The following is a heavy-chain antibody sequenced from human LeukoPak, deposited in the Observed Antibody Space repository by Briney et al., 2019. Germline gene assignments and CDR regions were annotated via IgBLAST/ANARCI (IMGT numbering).Heavy chain of an antibody. CDR2: ISYDGSNK. CDR1: GFTFSSYA. D-gene: IGHD6-13*01. CDR3: ARDKAASRPHTFDY. J-gene: IGHJ4*02. V-gene: IGHV3-30-3*01. Sequence: GGSLRLSCAASGFTFSSYAMHWVRQAPGKGLEWVAVISYDGSNKYYADSVKGRFTISRDNSKNTLYLQMNSLRAEDTAVYYCARDKAASRPHTFDYWGQGTLVTVSS.